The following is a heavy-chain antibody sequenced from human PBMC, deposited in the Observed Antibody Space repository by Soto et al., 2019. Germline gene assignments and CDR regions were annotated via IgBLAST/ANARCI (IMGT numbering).Heavy chain of an antibody. V-gene: IGHV3-30*14. J-gene: IGHJ6*02. CDR1: VFTFSSYA. CDR3: ARDVFRGSYRASYGMDV. D-gene: IGHD3-16*02. Sequence: GSLRLSCAASVFTFSSYAIHWVRQAPGKGLEWVAVISYDGSNKYYADSVKGRFTISRDNYKNMLYLQMNSLRGEDTAVFYCARDVFRGSYRASYGMDVWGQGTMLTVCS. CDR2: ISYDGSNK.